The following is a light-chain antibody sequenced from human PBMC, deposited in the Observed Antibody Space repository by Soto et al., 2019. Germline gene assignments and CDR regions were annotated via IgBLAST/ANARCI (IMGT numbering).Light chain of an antibody. CDR1: SSDVCGYNY. Sequence: QSVLTQPASVSGSPGQSITISCTGTSSDVCGYNYVSRYQQHPGKAPKFMIYDVSNRPSGVSTRFSGSKSGNTASLTISGLQAEDEADYYCNSYTTSNTRQIVFGTGTKVTVL. J-gene: IGLJ1*01. CDR3: NSYTTSNTRQIV. CDR2: DVS. V-gene: IGLV2-14*01.